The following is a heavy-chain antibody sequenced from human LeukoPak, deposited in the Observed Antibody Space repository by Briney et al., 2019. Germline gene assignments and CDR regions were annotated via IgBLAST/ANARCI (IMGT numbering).Heavy chain of an antibody. Sequence: SETLSLTCAVSGGSISSSNWWSWVRQPPGKGLEWIGEIYHSGSTNYNPSLTSRVTISVDKSKNQFSLKLSSVTAADTAVYYCARVPYYYDSSGYLDYWGQGTLVTVSS. V-gene: IGHV4-4*02. D-gene: IGHD3-22*01. J-gene: IGHJ4*02. CDR2: IYHSGST. CDR1: GGSISSSNW. CDR3: ARVPYYYDSSGYLDY.